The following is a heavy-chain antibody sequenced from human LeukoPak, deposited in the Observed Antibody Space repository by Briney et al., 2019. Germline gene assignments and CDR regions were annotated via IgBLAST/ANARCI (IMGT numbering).Heavy chain of an antibody. CDR2: IWYDGSNK. CDR3: ARDSYYYDSIRGEFDY. V-gene: IGHV3-33*08. D-gene: IGHD3-22*01. J-gene: IGHJ4*02. CDR1: GFTFSSYV. Sequence: PGGSLRLSCAASGFTFSSYVMSWVRQAPGKGLEWVAVIWYDGSNKYYADSVKGRFTISRDNSKNTLYLQMNSLRAEDTAVYYCARDSYYYDSIRGEFDYWGQGTLVTVPS.